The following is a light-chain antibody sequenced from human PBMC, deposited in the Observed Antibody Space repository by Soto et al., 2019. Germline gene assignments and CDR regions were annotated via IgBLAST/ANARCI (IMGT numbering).Light chain of an antibody. CDR1: SSNIGEGYD. V-gene: IGLV1-40*01. CDR2: GNS. CDR3: QSYDSSLSGFWV. Sequence: QSVLTQPPSVSGAPGQRVTISCTGSSSNIGEGYDVHWYQRLPGTAPKLLIYGNSNRPSGVPDRFSGSKSGTSASLAITGLQAEDEADYYCQSYDSSLSGFWVFGGGTKLTVL. J-gene: IGLJ3*02.